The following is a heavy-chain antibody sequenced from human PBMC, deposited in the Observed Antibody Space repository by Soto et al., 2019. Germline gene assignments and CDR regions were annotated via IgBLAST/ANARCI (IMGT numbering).Heavy chain of an antibody. V-gene: IGHV1-69*13. CDR3: AQAYCTNGVCYPFDY. D-gene: IGHD2-8*01. Sequence: SVKVSCKASGGTFSSYAISWVRQAPGQGLEWMGGIIPIFGTANYAQKFQGRVTITADESTSTAYMELSSLRSEDTAVYYCAQAYCTNGVCYPFDYWGQGTLVTVSS. CDR2: IIPIFGTA. CDR1: GGTFSSYA. J-gene: IGHJ4*02.